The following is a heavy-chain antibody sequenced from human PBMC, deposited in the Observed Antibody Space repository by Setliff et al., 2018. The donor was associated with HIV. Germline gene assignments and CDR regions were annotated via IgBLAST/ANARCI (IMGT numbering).Heavy chain of an antibody. V-gene: IGHV4-59*11. CDR1: GDCRNIQW. J-gene: IGHJ4*02. CDR2: IHHSGST. Sequence: PSETLSRTCTVSGDCRNIQWWTWMRQSPGLGLQWIGTIHHSGSTYYDPSLKNRVTWSVDTSNNQVSLSLTPSTAADTAVYYCAKHPGGHSFFDLWGQGILVTVSS. CDR3: AKHPGGHSFFDL. D-gene: IGHD2-15*01.